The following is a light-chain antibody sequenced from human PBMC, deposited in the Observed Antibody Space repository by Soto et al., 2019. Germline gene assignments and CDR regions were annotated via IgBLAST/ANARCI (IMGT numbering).Light chain of an antibody. J-gene: IGKJ2*01. CDR3: QQYGSSPLYT. V-gene: IGKV3-20*01. CDR1: QSVSASN. CDR2: GAS. Sequence: EIVLTQSPGTLSLSPGERATLSCRARQSVSASNLAWYQQRPGQAPRLLIYGASSMATGIPDRFSGSGSGTDFTLTISRLEPEDFAVYYCQQYGSSPLYTFGQGTKLEIK.